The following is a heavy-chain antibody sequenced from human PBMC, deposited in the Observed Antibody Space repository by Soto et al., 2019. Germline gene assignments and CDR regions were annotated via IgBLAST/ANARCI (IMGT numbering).Heavy chain of an antibody. D-gene: IGHD3-10*01. V-gene: IGHV4-38-2*02. Sequence: SETLSLTCAVSGYSISSGYYWGWIRQPPGKGLEWIGSIYHSGSTYYNPSLKSRVTISVDTSKNQFSLKLSSVTAADTAVYYCARDPIKLWFGERGGMDVWGQGTTVTSP. CDR3: ARDPIKLWFGERGGMDV. CDR1: GYSISSGYY. J-gene: IGHJ6*02. CDR2: IYHSGST.